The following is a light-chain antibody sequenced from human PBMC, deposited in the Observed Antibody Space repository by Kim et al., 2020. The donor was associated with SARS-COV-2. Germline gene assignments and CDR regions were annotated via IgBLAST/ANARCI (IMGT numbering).Light chain of an antibody. J-gene: IGLJ2*01. CDR2: VGTGGIVG. CDR1: SGYSNYN. Sequence: ELTQPPSASASLGASVTLTCTLSSGYSNYNVDWYQQRPGKGPRFVMRVGTGGIVGSKGDGIPDRFSVLGSGLNRYLTIKNIQEEDESDYHCGADHGSGNNFLGVFGGGTQLTVL. V-gene: IGLV9-49*01. CDR3: GADHGSGNNFLGV.